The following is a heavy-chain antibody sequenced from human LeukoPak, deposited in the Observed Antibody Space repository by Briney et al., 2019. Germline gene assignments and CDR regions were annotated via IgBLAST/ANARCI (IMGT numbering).Heavy chain of an antibody. CDR1: GGSISSYY. V-gene: IGHV4-59*01. D-gene: IGHD2-15*01. CDR2: IYYSGST. CDR3: ARASVVVVVATHWYFDL. J-gene: IGHJ2*01. Sequence: SETLSFTCTVSGGSISSYYWSWIRQPPGKGLEWIGYIYYSGSTNYNPSLKSRVTISVDTSKNQFSLKLSSVTAADTAVYYCARASVVVVVATHWYFDLWGRGTLVTVSS.